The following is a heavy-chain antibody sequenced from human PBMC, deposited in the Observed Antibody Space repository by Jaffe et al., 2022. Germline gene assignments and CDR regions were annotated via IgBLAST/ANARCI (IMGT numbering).Heavy chain of an antibody. CDR2: IDHSGST. V-gene: IGHV4-4*02. CDR3: ARGAGLGSSSDWFDP. CDR1: GGSISSSKW. Sequence: QVQLQESGPGLVKPSGTLSLTCVVSGGSISSSKWWSWVRQPPGKGPEWIGEIDHSGSTNYNPSLKSRVSISADKSRNQFSLNLISATAADTAVYYCARGAGLGSSSDWFDPWGQGTLVTVSS. D-gene: IGHD6-6*01. J-gene: IGHJ5*02.